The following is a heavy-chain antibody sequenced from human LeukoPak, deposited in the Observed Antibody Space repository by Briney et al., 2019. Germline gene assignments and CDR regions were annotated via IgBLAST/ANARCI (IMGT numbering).Heavy chain of an antibody. CDR2: IYYSGST. CDR1: GGSISPYY. D-gene: IGHD1-26*01. CDR3: ARRGGGGESYPRVFDY. V-gene: IGHV4-59*08. Sequence: NPSQTLSLTCTVSGGSISPYYWSWIRQPPGKGLEWIGYIYYSGSTSYNPSLKSRVTISVDTSKNQFSLKLSSVTAADTAVYYCARRGGGGESYPRVFDYWGRGNLVTVSS. J-gene: IGHJ4*02.